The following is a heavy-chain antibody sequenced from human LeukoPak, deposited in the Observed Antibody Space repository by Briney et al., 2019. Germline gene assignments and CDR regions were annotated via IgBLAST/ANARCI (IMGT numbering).Heavy chain of an antibody. CDR3: AGCSGASCYYITSPLYFDY. CDR2: IYQSGST. CDR1: GGSVSTIGYS. V-gene: IGHV4-30-2*01. Sequence: KPSETLSLTCGVSGGSVSTIGYSWSWIRQPPGKGLEWIGYIYQSGSTSYNPSLQSRVTISIDKSKNQFSLKLSSVTAADTAVYYCAGCSGASCYYITSPLYFDYWGQGTLVTVSS. D-gene: IGHD2-15*01. J-gene: IGHJ4*02.